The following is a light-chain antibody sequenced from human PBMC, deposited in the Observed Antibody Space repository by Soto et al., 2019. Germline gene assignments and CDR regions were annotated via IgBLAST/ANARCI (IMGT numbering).Light chain of an antibody. CDR2: EDN. J-gene: IGLJ7*01. CDR1: SGSIASNY. V-gene: IGLV6-57*02. CDR3: QSYDSSNKGAV. Sequence: NFMLTQPHSVSESPGKTVTISCTGSSGSIASNYVQWYQQRPGSAPTTVIYEDNQRPSGVPDRFSGSIDSSSNSASLTISGLKTEDEADYYCQSYDSSNKGAVFGGGTQLTVL.